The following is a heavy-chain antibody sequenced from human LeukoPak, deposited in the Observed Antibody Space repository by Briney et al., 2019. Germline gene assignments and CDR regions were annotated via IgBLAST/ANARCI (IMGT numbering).Heavy chain of an antibody. V-gene: IGHV3-11*04. J-gene: IGHJ3*02. Sequence: GRSLRLSCAASGFTFSDYYMTWFRQAPGKGLEWVSYISGPGTTISYADSVQGRFTISRDNAKNSLYLQVNTLRVEDSAVYYCARGKYTAAFDIWGQGTMVTVSS. CDR2: ISGPGTTI. D-gene: IGHD5-18*01. CDR1: GFTFSDYY. CDR3: ARGKYTAAFDI.